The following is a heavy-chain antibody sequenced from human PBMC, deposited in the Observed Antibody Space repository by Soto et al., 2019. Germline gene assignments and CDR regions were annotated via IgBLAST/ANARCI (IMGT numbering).Heavy chain of an antibody. CDR2: VYYNGTT. V-gene: IGHV4-59*11. J-gene: IGHJ4*02. CDR1: GGSINNHY. D-gene: IGHD7-27*01. CDR3: TRANWYSEY. Sequence: QVQLQESGPGLVKPSETLSLTCTVSGGSINNHYWSWIRQPPGKGLEWLGNVYYNGTTNYTPSLEIRVTMSVDTSKNQVSLNLTSLTAADTAIYFCTRANWYSEYWGQGTLVTVSS.